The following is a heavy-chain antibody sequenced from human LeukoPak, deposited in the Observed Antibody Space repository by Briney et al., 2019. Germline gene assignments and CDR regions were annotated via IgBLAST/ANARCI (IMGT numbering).Heavy chain of an antibody. V-gene: IGHV3-9*01. CDR1: GFTFDDYA. J-gene: IGHJ4*02. D-gene: IGHD3-10*01. Sequence: GGFLRLSCAASGFTFDDYAMHWVRQAPGKGLEWVSGISWNSGSIGYADSVKGRFTISRDNAKNSLYLQMNSLRAEDTALYYCAKDIKGYYGSGSYYDYWGQGTLVTVSS. CDR2: ISWNSGSI. CDR3: AKDIKGYYGSGSYYDY.